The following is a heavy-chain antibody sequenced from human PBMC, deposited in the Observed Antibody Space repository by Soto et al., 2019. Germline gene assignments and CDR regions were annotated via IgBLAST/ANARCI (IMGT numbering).Heavy chain of an antibody. Sequence: QITLNESGPTPVKPRQTLTLTCTFSGFSLTTSGVGVSWIRQSPGKAPEWLALIYWDDDKRYSPSLKSRLTITKDTSKNQVVLTVADLDPADTATYYCAHRVLRTVFGLVTTTAIYFDFWGQGTPVAVSS. V-gene: IGHV2-5*02. CDR3: AHRVLRTVFGLVTTTAIYFDF. CDR1: GFSLTTSGVG. D-gene: IGHD3-3*01. CDR2: IYWDDDK. J-gene: IGHJ4*02.